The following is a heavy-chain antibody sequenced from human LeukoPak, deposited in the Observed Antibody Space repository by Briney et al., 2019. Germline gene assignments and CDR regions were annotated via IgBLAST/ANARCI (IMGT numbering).Heavy chain of an antibody. V-gene: IGHV5-51*01. CDR1: GYSFTSHW. CDR2: IHPGDYDT. J-gene: IGHJ5*02. D-gene: IGHD6-13*01. CDR3: ARHESTLSSSFNL. Sequence: GESLKISCKGSGYSFTSHWIGWVRQMPEKGLEWMGIIHPGDYDTRYSPSFQGQVTTSADRSITTAYLQWSSLKASDTAIYYCARHESTLSSSFNLWGQGTLVTVSS.